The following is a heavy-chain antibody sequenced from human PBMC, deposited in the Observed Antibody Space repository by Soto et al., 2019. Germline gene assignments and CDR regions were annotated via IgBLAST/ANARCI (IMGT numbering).Heavy chain of an antibody. CDR1: GFTFSSYG. Sequence: QVQLVESGGGVVQPGRSLRLSCAASGFTFSSYGMHWVRQAPGKGLEWVAVIWYDGSNKYYADSVKGRFTISRDNSKNTLYLQMNRLRAEDTAVYYCARDRIVPGAFRYYMDVWGKGTTVTVSS. J-gene: IGHJ6*03. V-gene: IGHV3-33*01. D-gene: IGHD3-22*01. CDR3: ARDRIVPGAFRYYMDV. CDR2: IWYDGSNK.